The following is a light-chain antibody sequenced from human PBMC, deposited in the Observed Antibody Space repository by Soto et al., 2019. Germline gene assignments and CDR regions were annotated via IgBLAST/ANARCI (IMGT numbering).Light chain of an antibody. V-gene: IGKV2-30*01. Sequence: DVVMTQSPLSLPVTLGQPASISCMSTQSLVYSDGDTYLSWFQQRPVQSPRRLIYKVSNRDSGVPDRFSGSGSGTDFTLKISRVEAEDVGVYYCMQGTHWPWTFGQGTKVEIK. CDR3: MQGTHWPWT. CDR2: KVS. CDR1: QSLVYSDGDTY. J-gene: IGKJ1*01.